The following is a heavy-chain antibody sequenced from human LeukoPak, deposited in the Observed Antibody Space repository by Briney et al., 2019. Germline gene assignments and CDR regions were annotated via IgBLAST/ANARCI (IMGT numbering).Heavy chain of an antibody. CDR1: GRSISRSSHY. CDR3: ARLRPDSGSGWPGDY. Sequence: SETLSLTCTVSGRSISRSSHYWGWIRQPPGKGLEWIGSIYYSGSTYYNPSLKSRVTISVDTSKNQFSLKLSSVTAADTAVYYCARLRPDSGSGWPGDYWGQRTLVTVPS. D-gene: IGHD6-19*01. CDR2: IYYSGST. J-gene: IGHJ4*02. V-gene: IGHV4-39*01.